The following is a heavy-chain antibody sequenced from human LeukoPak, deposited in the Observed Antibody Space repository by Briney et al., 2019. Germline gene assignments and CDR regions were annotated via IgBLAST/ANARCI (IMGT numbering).Heavy chain of an antibody. D-gene: IGHD2-2*01. V-gene: IGHV3-30*18. Sequence: GGSLRLSCAASGFTFINYGMHWVRQAPGRGLEWVALVSYDGSDKYYADSVKGRFTVSRDNSKNTLYLQMNSLRAEDTAVYYCGKEFGTWNQLPIGYWGQGTLVTVSS. CDR2: VSYDGSDK. CDR3: GKEFGTWNQLPIGY. CDR1: GFTFINYG. J-gene: IGHJ4*02.